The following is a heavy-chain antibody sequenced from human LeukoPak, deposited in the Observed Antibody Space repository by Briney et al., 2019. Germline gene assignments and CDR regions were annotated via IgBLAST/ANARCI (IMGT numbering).Heavy chain of an antibody. CDR2: ISSSGSTI. CDR3: AREISGTAATVNAFDI. D-gene: IGHD6-13*01. CDR1: GGSISSYY. J-gene: IGHJ3*02. Sequence: LSLPCTVSGGSISSYYWSWIRQAPGKGLEWVSYISSSGSTIYYADSVKGRFTISRDNAKNSLYLQMNSLRAEDTAVYYCAREISGTAATVNAFDIWGQGTMVTVSS. V-gene: IGHV3-11*04.